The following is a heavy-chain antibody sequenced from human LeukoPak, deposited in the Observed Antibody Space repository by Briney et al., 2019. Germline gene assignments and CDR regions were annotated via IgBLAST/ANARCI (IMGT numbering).Heavy chain of an antibody. J-gene: IGHJ4*02. D-gene: IGHD6-13*01. CDR2: TSGSGGST. Sequence: GGSLRLSCAASGFTFSSYAMSWVRQAPGKGLEWVSATSGSGGSTYYADSVKGRFTTSRDNSKNTLYLQMNSLRAEDTAVYYCAKDRVPSSIAAAGTFDYWGQGTLVTVSS. V-gene: IGHV3-23*01. CDR1: GFTFSSYA. CDR3: AKDRVPSSIAAAGTFDY.